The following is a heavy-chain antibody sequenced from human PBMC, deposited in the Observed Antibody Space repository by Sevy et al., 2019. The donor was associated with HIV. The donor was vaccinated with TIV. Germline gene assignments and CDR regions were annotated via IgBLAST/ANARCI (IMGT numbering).Heavy chain of an antibody. CDR2: ISYDGSNK. V-gene: IGHV3-30-3*01. D-gene: IGHD2-21*02. CDR3: ARARAIVVVTAADY. J-gene: IGHJ4*02. Sequence: GGSLRLSCAASGFTFISYAMHWVRQAPGKGLEWVAVISYDGSNKYYADSVKGRFTISRDNSKNTLYLQMNSLRAEDTAVYYCARARAIVVVTAADYWGQGTLVTVSS. CDR1: GFTFISYA.